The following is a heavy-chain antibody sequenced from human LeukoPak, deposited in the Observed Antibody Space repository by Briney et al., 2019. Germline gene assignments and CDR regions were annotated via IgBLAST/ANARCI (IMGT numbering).Heavy chain of an antibody. CDR3: ARGYYYDSRPSMADY. Sequence: GRSLRLSCAASGFTFSSYGMHWVRQAPGKGLEWVAVISYDGSNKYYADSVKGRFTISRDNSKNTLYLQMNSLRAEDTAVYYCARGYYYDSRPSMADYWGQGTLVTVSS. CDR1: GFTFSSYG. D-gene: IGHD3-22*01. V-gene: IGHV3-30*03. CDR2: ISYDGSNK. J-gene: IGHJ4*02.